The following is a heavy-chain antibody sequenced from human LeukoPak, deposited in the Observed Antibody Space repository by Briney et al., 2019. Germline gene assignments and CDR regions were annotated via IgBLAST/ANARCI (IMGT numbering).Heavy chain of an antibody. V-gene: IGHV3-74*01. CDR3: ARAVCVSTSCYHFDC. J-gene: IGHJ4*02. Sequence: GGSLRLSCAASGFTFSSYAMSWVRQAPGKGLVWVSHINSDGSTTNYADSVKGRFTISRDNAKNTLYLQMNSLRAEDTAVYYCARAVCVSTSCYHFDCWGQGTLVTVSS. CDR2: INSDGSTT. D-gene: IGHD2-2*01. CDR1: GFTFSSYA.